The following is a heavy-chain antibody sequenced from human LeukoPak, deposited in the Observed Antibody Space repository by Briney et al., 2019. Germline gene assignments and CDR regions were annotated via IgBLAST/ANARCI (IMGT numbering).Heavy chain of an antibody. CDR2: IIPIFGTA. CDR3: ARGRDSSSWNWFDP. J-gene: IGHJ5*02. Sequence: SVKVSCKASGGTFSSYAISWVRQAPGQGLEWMGRIIPIFGTANYAQKFQGRVTITTDESTSTAYMELSSLRSEDTAVYYCARGRDSSSWNWFDPWGQGTLVTVSS. V-gene: IGHV1-69*05. CDR1: GGTFSSYA. D-gene: IGHD6-13*01.